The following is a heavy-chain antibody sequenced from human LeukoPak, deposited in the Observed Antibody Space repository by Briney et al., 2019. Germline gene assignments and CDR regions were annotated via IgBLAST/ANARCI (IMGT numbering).Heavy chain of an antibody. Sequence: GGSLRLSCAASGFTFSSYAMSWVRQAPGKGLEWVSTISGSGGSTYYADSVKGRFTISRDNSKNTLYLQMDSLRAEDTAVYYCAKRGVGAPDYWGQGTLVTVSS. D-gene: IGHD1-26*01. CDR1: GFTFSSYA. J-gene: IGHJ4*02. CDR3: AKRGVGAPDY. CDR2: ISGSGGST. V-gene: IGHV3-23*01.